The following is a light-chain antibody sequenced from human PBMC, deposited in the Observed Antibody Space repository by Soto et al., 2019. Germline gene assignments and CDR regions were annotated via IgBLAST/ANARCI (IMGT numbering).Light chain of an antibody. Sequence: EIVLTQSPATLSSFPGDRVTLSCRASQYINTRLAWYQHRPGQAPRLLIYQTSIRAAGIPARFSASGSGTDFTLTISRLEPEDFAVYYCQQYGSSSGTFGQGTKVDIK. CDR2: QTS. V-gene: IGKV3-20*01. CDR1: QYINTR. CDR3: QQYGSSSGT. J-gene: IGKJ1*01.